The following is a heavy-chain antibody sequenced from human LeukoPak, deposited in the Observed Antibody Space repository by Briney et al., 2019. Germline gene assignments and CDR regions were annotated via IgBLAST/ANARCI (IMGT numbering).Heavy chain of an antibody. Sequence: GGSLRLSCAASEFSVGSNYMTWVRQAPGKGLEWVSLIYSGGSTYYADSVKGRFTISRDNSKNTLYLQMNSLRAEDTAVYYCARTYFGSGNTLVHWGQGTLVTVSS. CDR2: IYSGGST. CDR3: ARTYFGSGNTLVH. V-gene: IGHV3-66*01. D-gene: IGHD3-10*01. CDR1: EFSVGSNY. J-gene: IGHJ4*02.